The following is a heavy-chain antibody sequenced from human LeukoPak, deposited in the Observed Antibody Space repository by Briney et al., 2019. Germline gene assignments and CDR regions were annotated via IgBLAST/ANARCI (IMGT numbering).Heavy chain of an antibody. CDR3: ARVSGPGMNEYYHL. CDR1: GITFSGDW. D-gene: IGHD3-10*01. Sequence: PGGCLRLSCAASGITFSGDWMHWVRQAPGKGLVWVTRINDDGSFRRYANSVKGRFTISRDNAKNTLFLQMDSLRAEDTAVYYCARVSGPGMNEYYHLWGQGTLVTVSS. V-gene: IGHV3-74*01. CDR2: INDDGSFR. J-gene: IGHJ1*01.